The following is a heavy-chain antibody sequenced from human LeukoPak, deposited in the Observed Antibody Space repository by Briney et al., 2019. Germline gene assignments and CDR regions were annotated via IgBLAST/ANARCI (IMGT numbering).Heavy chain of an antibody. J-gene: IGHJ4*02. V-gene: IGHV4-4*07. CDR1: GGSISSDY. Sequence: SETLSLTCTVSGGSISSDYWSWIRRPDGKGLEWIGRIYTSGSTNYNPSLKSRVSMSVDTSTNQFSLKLSSVTAADTAVYYCARAMTGTTGFDYWGQGTLVTVSS. CDR2: IYTSGST. D-gene: IGHD1-1*01. CDR3: ARAMTGTTGFDY.